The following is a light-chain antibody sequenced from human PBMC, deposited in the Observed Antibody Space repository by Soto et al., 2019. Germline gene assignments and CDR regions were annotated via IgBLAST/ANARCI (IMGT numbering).Light chain of an antibody. J-gene: IGLJ1*01. CDR1: SSDVGAYNF. V-gene: IGLV2-11*01. CDR2: DVS. CDR3: CSYGGSFYV. Sequence: HSALAQPRSVSGSPGQSVTISCTGTSSDVGAYNFVSWYQQHPGKAPKLVIFDVSQRPSGVPDRFSGSKSGSTASLTISGLQPEDEADYYCCSYGGSFYVIGTGTKVTVL.